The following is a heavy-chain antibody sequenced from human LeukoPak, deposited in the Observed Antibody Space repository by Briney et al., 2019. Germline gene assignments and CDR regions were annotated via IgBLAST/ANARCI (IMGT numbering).Heavy chain of an antibody. Sequence: PGGSLRLSCAASGFTFSSYGMHWVRQAPGKGLEWVAFIRDDGSNKYYADSAKGRFTISRDNSKNTLYLQMNSLRAEDTAVYYCAKDQAGYGRGYFDSWGQGTPVTVSS. CDR2: IRDDGSNK. V-gene: IGHV3-30*02. CDR1: GFTFSSYG. J-gene: IGHJ4*02. CDR3: AKDQAGYGRGYFDS. D-gene: IGHD5-12*01.